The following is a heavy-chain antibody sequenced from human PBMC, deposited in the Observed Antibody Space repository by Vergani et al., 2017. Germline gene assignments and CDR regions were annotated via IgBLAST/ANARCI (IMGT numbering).Heavy chain of an antibody. V-gene: IGHV1-69*13. Sequence: VQLVQSGAEVKKPGSSVKVSCKASGGTFSSYAILWVRHPPRKGLEWMGGIIPIFGPANYAQKFQGSVTITADESTGTAYMELSSLGSGDTAVYYCAXDRKWELGFYYYYYMDVWGKGTTVTVSS. CDR2: IIPIFGPA. J-gene: IGHJ6*03. CDR3: AXDRKWELGFYYYYYMDV. D-gene: IGHD1-26*01. CDR1: GGTFSSYA.